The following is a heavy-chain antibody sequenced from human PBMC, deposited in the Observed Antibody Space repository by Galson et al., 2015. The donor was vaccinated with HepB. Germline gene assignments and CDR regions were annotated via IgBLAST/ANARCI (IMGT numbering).Heavy chain of an antibody. J-gene: IGHJ4*02. Sequence: LRLSCAASGFTFSSYGMHWVRPAPGKGLEWVAVISYDGSNKYYADSVKGRFTISRDNSKNTLYLQMNSLRAEDTAVYYCAKDQTAAAPPFWPDYWGQGTLVTVSS. V-gene: IGHV3-30*18. CDR2: ISYDGSNK. CDR3: AKDQTAAAPPFWPDY. CDR1: GFTFSSYG. D-gene: IGHD6-13*01.